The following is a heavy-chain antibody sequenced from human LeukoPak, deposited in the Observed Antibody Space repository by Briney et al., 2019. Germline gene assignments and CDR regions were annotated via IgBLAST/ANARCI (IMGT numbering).Heavy chain of an antibody. CDR1: GFSSSDHY. V-gene: IGHV3-7*01. D-gene: IGHD1-7*01. J-gene: IGHJ4*02. Sequence: GSLRLSCVASGFSSSDHYIDWVRQAPGKGLEWVANIKQDGSEKYYVDSVKGRFTISRDNAENSLYLQMNSLRAEDTAVYYCATSRTFDYWGQGTLVTVSS. CDR3: ATSRTFDY. CDR2: IKQDGSEK.